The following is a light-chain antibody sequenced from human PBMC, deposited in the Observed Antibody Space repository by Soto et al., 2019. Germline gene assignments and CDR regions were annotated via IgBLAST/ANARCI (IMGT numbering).Light chain of an antibody. J-gene: IGKJ1*01. CDR1: QSVSSSY. CDR2: GAS. Sequence: EIVLTQSPGTLSLSPGEGATLSCRASQSVSSSYFAWYQQKPGQAPRLLIYGASSRAAGIPDRFSGSGSGTDFTLTISRLEPEDFAAYYCQQYGSSPRTFGQGTKVDIK. V-gene: IGKV3-20*01. CDR3: QQYGSSPRT.